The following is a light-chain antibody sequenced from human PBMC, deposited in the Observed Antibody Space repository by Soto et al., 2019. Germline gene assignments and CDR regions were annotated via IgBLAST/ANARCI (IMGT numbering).Light chain of an antibody. CDR3: QQYYTTLALT. CDR2: WAS. V-gene: IGKV4-1*01. Sequence: DIVMSQSPDSLAVSLGERVTINCKSSQSILYSSNNKHCLAWYQQKPGQPPKLLIYWASIRESGVPDRFSGSGSGTDFTLTISSLQVEDVAVYYCQQYYTTLALTFGGGTKVEIK. CDR1: QSILYSSNNKHC. J-gene: IGKJ4*01.